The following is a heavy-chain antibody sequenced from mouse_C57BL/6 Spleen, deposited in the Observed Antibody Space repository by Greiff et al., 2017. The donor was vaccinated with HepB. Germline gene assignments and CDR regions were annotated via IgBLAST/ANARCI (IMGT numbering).Heavy chain of an antibody. CDR2: ISSGGDYI. CDR1: GFTFSSYA. Sequence: EVQVVESGEGLVKPGGSLKLSCAASGFTFSSYAMSWVRQTPEKRLEWVAYISSGGDYIYYADTVKGRFTISRDNARNTLYLQMSSLKSEDTAMYYCTRETGNLYWYFDVWGTGTTVTVSS. J-gene: IGHJ1*03. V-gene: IGHV5-9-1*02. CDR3: TRETGNLYWYFDV.